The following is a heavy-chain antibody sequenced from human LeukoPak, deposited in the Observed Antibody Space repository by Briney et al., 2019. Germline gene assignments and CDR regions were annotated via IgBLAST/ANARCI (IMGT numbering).Heavy chain of an antibody. CDR1: RYIFTGYQ. CDR3: AREGRWELGYKFGSGTSALDF. Sequence: ASVTVSCKASRYIFTGYQIHWVRQAPGEGLEWMGWINPKSGDTNYAQNFRDRVTVTRDSSVSTVYMELNSLRSDDTALYYCAREGRWELGYKFGSGTSALDFWGQGTLVSVSS. D-gene: IGHD3-10*01. CDR2: INPKSGDT. V-gene: IGHV1-2*02. J-gene: IGHJ4*02.